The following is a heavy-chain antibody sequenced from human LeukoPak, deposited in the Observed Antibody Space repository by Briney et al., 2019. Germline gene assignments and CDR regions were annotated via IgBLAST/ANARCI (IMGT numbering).Heavy chain of an antibody. CDR1: GGSFSGYY. CDR3: ARVTRGNP. J-gene: IGHJ5*02. CDR2: INHSGST. Sequence: PSENLSLNCAVYGGSFSGYYWSWIRQPPGKGLEWIGEINHSGSTNYNPSLKSRVTISVDTSKNQFSLKLSSVTAADTAVYYCARVTRGNPWGQGTLVTVSS. D-gene: IGHD3-16*01. V-gene: IGHV4-34*01.